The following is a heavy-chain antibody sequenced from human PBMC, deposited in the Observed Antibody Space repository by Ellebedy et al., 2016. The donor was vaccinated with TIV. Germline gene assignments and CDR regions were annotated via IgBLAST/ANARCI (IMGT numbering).Heavy chain of an antibody. CDR1: GFAFNDYY. J-gene: IGHJ4*02. Sequence: GGSLRLSCAASGFAFNDYYMSWIRQAPGKGLEWISYISNSDSAIYYADSVKGRFTISRDNAKNSLFLQMNSLRAEDTAVYYCARSGHMIVDNYFDLWGQGTLVTVSS. CDR3: ARSGHMIVDNYFDL. CDR2: ISNSDSAI. D-gene: IGHD3-22*01. V-gene: IGHV3-11*01.